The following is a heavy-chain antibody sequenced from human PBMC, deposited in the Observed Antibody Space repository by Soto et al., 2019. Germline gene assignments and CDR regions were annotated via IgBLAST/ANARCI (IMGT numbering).Heavy chain of an antibody. J-gene: IGHJ2*01. D-gene: IGHD2-21*01. CDR1: EFSFSSYW. CDR3: ARRREYGERWYLDL. Sequence: EVQLVESGGGLVQPGGSLRLSCAASEFSFSSYWMSWVRQAPGKGLEWVANIKQDESEKYYADSVRGRFTISRDNAENSHYLQMNSLRVEDTAVYYCARRREYGERWYLDLWGRGTLVTVSS. V-gene: IGHV3-7*01. CDR2: IKQDESEK.